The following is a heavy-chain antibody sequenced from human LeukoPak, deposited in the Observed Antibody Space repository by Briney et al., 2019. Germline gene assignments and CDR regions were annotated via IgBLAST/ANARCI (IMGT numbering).Heavy chain of an antibody. D-gene: IGHD6-6*01. CDR1: GYTFTNYY. V-gene: IGHV1-46*01. Sequence: GASVKVSCKASGYTFTNYYMHWVRQAPGQGLEWMGIINPSGGSTSYAQKFQGRVTMTRDTSTSTVYMELSSLRSEDTAVYYCARESGSSSSDYYYGMDVWGQGTTVTVSS. J-gene: IGHJ6*02. CDR3: ARESGSSSSDYYYGMDV. CDR2: INPSGGST.